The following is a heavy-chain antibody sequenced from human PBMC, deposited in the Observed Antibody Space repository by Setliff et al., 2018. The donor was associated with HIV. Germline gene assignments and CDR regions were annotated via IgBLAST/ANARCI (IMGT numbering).Heavy chain of an antibody. CDR2: IYYSGST. J-gene: IGHJ4*02. D-gene: IGHD3-10*01. V-gene: IGHV4-61*05. CDR1: GGSINSSSYY. CDR3: ARSNYYGSGTPKGFDY. Sequence: SETLSLTCTVSGGSINSSSYYWSWIRQPPGKGLELIGYIYYSGSTDYNPSLKSRVSISLDKSKNQFSLKLSSVTAADTAVYYCARSNYYGSGTPKGFDYWGQGTLVTVSS.